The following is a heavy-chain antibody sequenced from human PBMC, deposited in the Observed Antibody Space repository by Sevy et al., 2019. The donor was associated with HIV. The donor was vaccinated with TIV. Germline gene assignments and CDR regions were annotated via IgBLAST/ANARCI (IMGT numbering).Heavy chain of an antibody. D-gene: IGHD2-21*02. J-gene: IGHJ4*02. Sequence: GESLKISCADSGFTFIDYVMHWVRQAPGKGLEWVAVISDDGSKTYYADSVNGRFTISRDNSKNTLYLQMNSLRADDTAVYYCARGRVTSHYFDYWGQRTLVTVSS. CDR3: ARGRVTSHYFDY. CDR2: ISDDGSKT. CDR1: GFTFIDYV. V-gene: IGHV3-30*04.